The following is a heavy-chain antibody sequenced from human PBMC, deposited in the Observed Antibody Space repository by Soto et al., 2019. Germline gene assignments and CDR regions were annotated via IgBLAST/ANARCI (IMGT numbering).Heavy chain of an antibody. CDR2: VYYSGST. D-gene: IGHD3-16*01. V-gene: IGHV4-59*08. J-gene: IGHJ6*03. CDR3: ARQAWGYYMDV. Sequence: SETLSLTCTVSSGSISSYYWSWIRQPPGKGLEWIGFVYYSGSTSYNPSLKSRVTMSVDTSKNQFSLRLNSVTAADTAVYYCARQAWGYYMDVWGKGTTVTVAS. CDR1: SGSISSYY.